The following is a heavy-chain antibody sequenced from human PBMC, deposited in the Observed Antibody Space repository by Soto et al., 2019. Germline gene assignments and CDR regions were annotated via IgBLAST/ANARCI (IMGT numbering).Heavy chain of an antibody. CDR2: ISSDGNNK. CDR1: GFAFGDYG. Sequence: QVQLEEYGGGVVQPGRSLRLSCAASGFAFGDYGMHWVRQAPGKGLEWVAIISSDGNNKYYADSVKGRFTISRDNSQNTLFLQMNSLRADDTALYYCAKNHLGKPFYYYYIMDAWGQGTTVTVSS. J-gene: IGHJ6*02. CDR3: AKNHLGKPFYYYYIMDA. D-gene: IGHD6-13*01. V-gene: IGHV3-30*18.